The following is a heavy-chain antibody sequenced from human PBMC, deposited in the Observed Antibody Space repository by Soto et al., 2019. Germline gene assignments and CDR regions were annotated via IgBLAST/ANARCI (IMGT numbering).Heavy chain of an antibody. D-gene: IGHD5-18*01. J-gene: IGHJ5*02. Sequence: PXESLKISXEASVYSFSTYLIVWVRHMPGKGLEWVGIIYLGDSDTIYSPSFQGQVTISADQSSSTTYLQWTSLKTSDTAIYYCARKHGVDPANGWIDTWGPGTLVTLFS. CDR2: IYLGDSDT. CDR3: ARKHGVDPANGWIDT. CDR1: VYSFSTYL. V-gene: IGHV5-51*01.